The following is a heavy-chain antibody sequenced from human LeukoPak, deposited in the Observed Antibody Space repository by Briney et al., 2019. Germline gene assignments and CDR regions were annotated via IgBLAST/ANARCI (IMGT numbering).Heavy chain of an antibody. D-gene: IGHD1-7*01. V-gene: IGHV1-18*01. CDR3: ARSRLTGTTRWFDP. J-gene: IGHJ5*02. CDR1: GYTFTSYG. Sequence: ASVKVSCKSSGYTFTSYGISWVRQAPGQGLEWMGWISAYNGNTNYAQKLQGRVTMTTDTATSTAYMELRSLRSDDTAVYYCARSRLTGTTRWFDPWGQGTLVTVSS. CDR2: ISAYNGNT.